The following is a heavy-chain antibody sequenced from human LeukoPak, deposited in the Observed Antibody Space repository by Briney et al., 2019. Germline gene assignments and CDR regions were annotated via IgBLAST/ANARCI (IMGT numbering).Heavy chain of an antibody. CDR1: GYSFTSYW. V-gene: IGHV5-51*01. Sequence: GESLKISCQGSGYSFTSYWIGWVRQMPGKGVEWMGIIYPGDSDTRYSPSFQGQVTISADKSISTAYLQWSSLKASDTAMYYCARRGTHYDILTGYYSSWYYFDYWGQGTLVTVSS. CDR3: ARRGTHYDILTGYYSSWYYFDY. J-gene: IGHJ4*02. D-gene: IGHD3-9*01. CDR2: IYPGDSDT.